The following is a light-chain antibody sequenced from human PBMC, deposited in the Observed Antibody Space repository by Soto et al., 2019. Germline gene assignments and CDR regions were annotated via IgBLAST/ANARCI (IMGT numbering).Light chain of an antibody. CDR1: QSVSSTY. CDR3: QQYGRSPPFT. Sequence: EIVLTQSPGTLSLSPGERATLSCRASQSVSSTYIAWYQQNPGQAPRLLIYGASSSATGIPDGFSGSGSGTDFTLTISRLEPEDFAVYFCQQYGRSPPFTFGQGTKVEIK. V-gene: IGKV3-20*01. CDR2: GAS. J-gene: IGKJ2*01.